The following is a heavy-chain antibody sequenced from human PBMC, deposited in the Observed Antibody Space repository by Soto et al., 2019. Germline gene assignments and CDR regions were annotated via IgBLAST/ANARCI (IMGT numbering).Heavy chain of an antibody. CDR2: IYSGGST. V-gene: IGHV3-66*01. D-gene: IGHD3-9*01. CDR1: GFTVSSNY. Sequence: EVQLVESGGGLVQPGGSLRLSCAASGFTVSSNYMSWVRQAPGKGLEWVSVIYSGGSTYYADSVKGRFTISRDNSKNTLYLQMNSLRAEDTAVYYCARDDYDILTGYGRDYGGQGTLVTVSS. CDR3: ARDDYDILTGYGRDY. J-gene: IGHJ4*02.